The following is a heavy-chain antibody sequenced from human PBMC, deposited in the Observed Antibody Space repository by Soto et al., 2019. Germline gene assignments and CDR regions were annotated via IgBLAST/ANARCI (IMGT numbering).Heavy chain of an antibody. D-gene: IGHD3-10*01. CDR2: ISYDGGNK. CDR3: AKVVDGQNFDY. V-gene: IGHV3-30*18. J-gene: IGHJ4*02. Sequence: PGGSLRLSCAASGFTFSSYGMHWVRQAPGKGLEWVAVISYDGGNKYYADSVKGRFTISRDNSKNTLYLQMNSLRAEDTAVYYCAKVVDGQNFDYWGQGTLVTVSS. CDR1: GFTFSSYG.